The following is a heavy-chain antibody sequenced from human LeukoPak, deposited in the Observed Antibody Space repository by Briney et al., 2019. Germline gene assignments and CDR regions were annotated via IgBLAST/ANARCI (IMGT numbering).Heavy chain of an antibody. D-gene: IGHD1-26*01. Sequence: GRSLRLSCAASGFTFDDYAMHWVRQAPGKGLEWVSGISWNSGSIGYADSVKGRFTISRDNAKNSLYLQMNSLRAEDMALYYCAKLSSGSYHLGGDAFDIWGQGTMVTVSS. CDR2: ISWNSGSI. V-gene: IGHV3-9*03. J-gene: IGHJ3*02. CDR3: AKLSSGSYHLGGDAFDI. CDR1: GFTFDDYA.